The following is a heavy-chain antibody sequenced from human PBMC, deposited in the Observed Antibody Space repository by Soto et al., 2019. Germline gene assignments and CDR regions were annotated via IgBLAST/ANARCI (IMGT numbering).Heavy chain of an antibody. CDR3: ARYDFGTFDY. V-gene: IGHV4-4*02. CDR1: GDSISSSFW. J-gene: IGHJ4*02. D-gene: IGHD4-17*01. Sequence: SETLSLTCAVSGDSISSSFWWSWVRQPPGKGLEWIGEIYHTESTVYNPPLKSRVTISVDKSKNQFSLNLDSVTAADTAVYYCARYDFGTFDYWGRGXLVTVS. CDR2: IYHTEST.